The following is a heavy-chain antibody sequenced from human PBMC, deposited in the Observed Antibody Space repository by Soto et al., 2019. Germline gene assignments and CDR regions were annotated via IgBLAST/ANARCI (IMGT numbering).Heavy chain of an antibody. V-gene: IGHV3-53*01. CDR1: GFTVSGNY. CDR2: IYSGGST. J-gene: IGHJ3*02. CDR3: ARDKVSMTTVTTDAFDI. Sequence: GGSLRLSCAASGFTVSGNYMSWVRQAPGKGLEWVSVIYSGGSTYYADSVKGRFTISRDNSKNTLYLQMNSLRAEDTAVYYCARDKVSMTTVTTDAFDIWGQGTMVTVSS. D-gene: IGHD4-17*01.